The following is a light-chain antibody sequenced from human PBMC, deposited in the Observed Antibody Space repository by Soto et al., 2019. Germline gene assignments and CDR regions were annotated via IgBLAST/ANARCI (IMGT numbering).Light chain of an antibody. CDR1: SSNIGSNT. J-gene: IGLJ3*02. CDR3: QSYDSDVSAWV. CDR2: TNN. V-gene: IGLV1-44*01. Sequence: QLVLTQPPSVSATPGQRITISCSGSSSNIGSNTVNWFQQLPGAAPKLLIYTNNQRPSGVPDRFSGSKSGTSASLAISRLQSEDEAAYYCQSYDSDVSAWVFGGGTKLTVL.